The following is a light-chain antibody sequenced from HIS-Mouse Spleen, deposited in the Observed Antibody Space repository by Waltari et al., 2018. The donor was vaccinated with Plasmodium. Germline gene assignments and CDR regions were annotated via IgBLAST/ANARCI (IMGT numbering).Light chain of an antibody. CDR2: GKN. Sequence: SSELTPDPAVSVALGQTVRITCQGDRLRRYYASWYQQKPGQAPVLLIYGKNNRPSGIQDRFSGSSSGNTASLTITGAQAEDEADYYCNSRDSSGNHLVFGGGTKLTVL. CDR1: RLRRYY. J-gene: IGLJ2*01. CDR3: NSRDSSGNHLV. V-gene: IGLV3-19*01.